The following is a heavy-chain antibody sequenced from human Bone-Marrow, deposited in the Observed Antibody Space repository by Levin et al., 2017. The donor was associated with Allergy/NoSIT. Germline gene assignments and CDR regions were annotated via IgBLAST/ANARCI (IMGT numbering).Heavy chain of an antibody. Sequence: GGSLRLSCAASGITFSDYGMHWVRQAPGKGLEWVAVIWYDGSNTDYANSVKGRFTISRDNSKNTLYLQMNSLGVEDTAVYYCARDPGFPRFYYYYMDVWGKGTTVTVS. CDR2: IWYDGSNT. D-gene: IGHD1-1*01. V-gene: IGHV3-33*01. CDR1: GITFSDYG. J-gene: IGHJ6*03. CDR3: ARDPGFPRFYYYYMDV.